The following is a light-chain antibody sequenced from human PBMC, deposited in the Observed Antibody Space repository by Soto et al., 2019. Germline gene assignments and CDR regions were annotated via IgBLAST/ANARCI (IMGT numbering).Light chain of an antibody. V-gene: IGKV3D-7*01. Sequence: PGERVTISRRASQSVSSSYLICYHQKPGQAPRLLIYGASTRATGIPARFSGSGSGTDFTLTISSLQPEDFAVYYSQPDYNLAPKTFGQGTKVDIK. CDR3: QPDYNLAPKT. CDR2: GAS. CDR1: QSVSSSY. J-gene: IGKJ1*01.